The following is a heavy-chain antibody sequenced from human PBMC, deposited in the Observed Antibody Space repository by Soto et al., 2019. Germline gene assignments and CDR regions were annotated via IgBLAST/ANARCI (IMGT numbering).Heavy chain of an antibody. J-gene: IGHJ4*02. CDR1: GFTFSSYA. D-gene: IGHD3-22*01. CDR3: AKDRAPSTYYYDSSGYPPGY. CDR2: ISGSGGST. V-gene: IGHV3-23*01. Sequence: GGSLRLSCAASGFTFSSYAMSWVRQAPGKGLEWVSAISGSGGSTYYADSVKGRFTISRDNSKNTLYLQMNSLRAEDTAVYYCAKDRAPSTYYYDSSGYPPGYWGQGTLVTVSS.